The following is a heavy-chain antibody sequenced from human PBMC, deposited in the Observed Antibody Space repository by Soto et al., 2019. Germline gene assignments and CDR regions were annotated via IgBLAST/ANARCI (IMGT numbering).Heavy chain of an antibody. J-gene: IGHJ4*02. Sequence: QVQLVESGGGVVQPGRSLRLSCAASGFTFSSYAMHWVRQAPGQGLEWVAVISYDGSNKYYADSVKGRFTISRDNSKKTLYLQMNSLRAEDTAVYYCSRGGRNDYYDSSGYPDYWGQGTLVTVSS. D-gene: IGHD3-22*01. CDR3: SRGGRNDYYDSSGYPDY. CDR2: ISYDGSNK. V-gene: IGHV3-30-3*01. CDR1: GFTFSSYA.